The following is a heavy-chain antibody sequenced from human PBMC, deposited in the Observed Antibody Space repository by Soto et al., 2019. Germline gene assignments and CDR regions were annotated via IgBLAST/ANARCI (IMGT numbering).Heavy chain of an antibody. CDR3: ARDKRDLRFLEWSYYFAY. CDR2: ISYDGSNK. D-gene: IGHD3-3*01. J-gene: IGHJ4*02. Sequence: GGSLRLSCTASGFTFSSYAMHWVRQAPGKGLEWVAVISYDGSNKYYADSVKGRFTTSRDNSKNTLYLQMNSLRAEDTAVYYCARDKRDLRFLEWSYYFAYWGQGTLVTVSS. CDR1: GFTFSSYA. V-gene: IGHV3-30-3*01.